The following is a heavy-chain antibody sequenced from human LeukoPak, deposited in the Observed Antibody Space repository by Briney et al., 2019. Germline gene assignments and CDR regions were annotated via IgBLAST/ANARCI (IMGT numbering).Heavy chain of an antibody. CDR3: ARHGSGSYYYNFDN. D-gene: IGHD3-10*01. CDR1: GGSISSYY. Sequence: SETLSLTCTVSGGSISSYYWSWIRQPPGKGLEWIGYIYYSGSTNYNPSLKSRVTISVDTSKNQFSLKLASVTAADTAAYYCARHGSGSYYYNFDNWGQGALVTVSS. CDR2: IYYSGST. V-gene: IGHV4-59*08. J-gene: IGHJ4*02.